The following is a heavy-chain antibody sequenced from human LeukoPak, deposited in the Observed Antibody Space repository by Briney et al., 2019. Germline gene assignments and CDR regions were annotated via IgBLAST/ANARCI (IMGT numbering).Heavy chain of an antibody. D-gene: IGHD3-16*01. J-gene: IGHJ6*02. Sequence: GSLRPPCPASGFTFSDSWMSWVRPAPGKGLEWVANINQDGSAKGDVDSVKGQFTISRDNARNSLYLQMSSLGPEDTAVYYCATYTHWVAGDVWGQGTTVTVSS. CDR2: INQDGSAK. CDR1: GFTFSDSW. CDR3: ATYTHWVAGDV. V-gene: IGHV3-7*01.